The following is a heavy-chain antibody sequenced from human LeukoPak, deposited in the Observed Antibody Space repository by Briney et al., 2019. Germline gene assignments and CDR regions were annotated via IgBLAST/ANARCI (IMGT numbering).Heavy chain of an antibody. V-gene: IGHV1-2*02. CDR1: GGTFSSYA. CDR3: ARDFPGGVTEFDY. CDR2: INPNPNSGGT. D-gene: IGHD2-21*02. J-gene: IGHJ4*02. Sequence: GASVKVSCKASGGTFSSYAISWVRQAPGQGLEWMGWINPNPNSGGTNYAQKFQGRVTMTRDTSISTAYMELSRLRFDDTAVYYCARDFPGGVTEFDYWGQGTLVTVSS.